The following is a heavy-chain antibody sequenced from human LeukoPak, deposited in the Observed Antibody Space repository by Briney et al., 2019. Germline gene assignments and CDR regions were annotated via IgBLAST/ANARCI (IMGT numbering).Heavy chain of an antibody. CDR3: AKDNEDY. CDR1: GFTFSSYG. Sequence: PGGSLRLSCAASGFTFSSYGMHWVRQAPGKGLEWVATITYDGSNKYYADSVKGRFTISRDNSKNTLYLQMNSLRAEDTAVYYCAKDNEDYWGQGTLVTVSS. J-gene: IGHJ4*02. CDR2: ITYDGSNK. D-gene: IGHD2-8*01. V-gene: IGHV3-30*18.